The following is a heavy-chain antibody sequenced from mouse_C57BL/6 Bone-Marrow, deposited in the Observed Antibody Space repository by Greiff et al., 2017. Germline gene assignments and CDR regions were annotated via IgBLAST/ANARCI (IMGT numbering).Heavy chain of an antibody. D-gene: IGHD2-5*01. CDR3: ASPPYYSNYVFDY. CDR2: IYPRSGNT. CDR1: GYTFKSYG. Sequence: VQLQESGAELARPGASVKLSCKASGYTFKSYGISWVKQRTGQGLEWIGEIYPRSGNTYYNEKFKGKATLTAAKSSSTAYMELRSLTSEDSAVYFCASPPYYSNYVFDYWGQGTTLTVSS. J-gene: IGHJ2*01. V-gene: IGHV1-81*01.